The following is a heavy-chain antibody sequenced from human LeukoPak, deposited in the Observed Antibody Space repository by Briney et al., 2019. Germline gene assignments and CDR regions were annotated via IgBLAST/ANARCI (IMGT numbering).Heavy chain of an antibody. D-gene: IGHD3-3*01. J-gene: IGHJ6*03. CDR3: ARYDFGTQGYYYYYMDV. CDR1: GYTFTSYA. V-gene: IGHV1-18*01. CDR2: ISTYNGNT. Sequence: ASVKVSCKASGYTFTSYAMHWVRQAPGQGLEWMGWISTYNGNTNYAQKLQGRVTITTDTSTSTVYMELRSLRSDDTAVYYCARYDFGTQGYYYYYMDVWGKGTTVTVSS.